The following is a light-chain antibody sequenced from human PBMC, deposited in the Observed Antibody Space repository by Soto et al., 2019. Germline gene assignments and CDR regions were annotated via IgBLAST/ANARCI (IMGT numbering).Light chain of an antibody. CDR2: ATD. CDR3: AAWYGSLRGRV. CDR1: PSSFRSES. Sequence: QSVLTQPPSASGAPGQTVTISCSGRPSSFRSESVCWYRHIPETAPKLIIYATDQRPSGVPDRFSGFKSGTSASLAISGLRADDEADYCCAAWYGSLRGRVFGGGTKLTVL. V-gene: IGLV1-47*01. J-gene: IGLJ3*02.